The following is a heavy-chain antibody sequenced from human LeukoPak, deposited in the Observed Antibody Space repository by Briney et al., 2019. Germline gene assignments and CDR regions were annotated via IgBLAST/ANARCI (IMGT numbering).Heavy chain of an antibody. CDR3: ARDSGYCRGGSCYGDAFEI. CDR1: GFTFSSYS. J-gene: IGHJ3*02. V-gene: IGHV3-21*04. CDR2: ISSSSSYI. D-gene: IGHD2-15*01. Sequence: GGSLRLSCAASGFTFSSYSMNWVRQAPGKGLEWVSSISSSSSYIYYADSVKGRFTISRDNAKNSLYLQMNSLRAEDTALYYCARDSGYCRGGSCYGDAFEIWGQGTMVTVSS.